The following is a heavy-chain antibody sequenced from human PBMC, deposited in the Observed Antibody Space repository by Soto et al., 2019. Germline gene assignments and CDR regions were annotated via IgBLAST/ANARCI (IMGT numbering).Heavy chain of an antibody. CDR1: GFTFRNYP. Sequence: EVQLLESGGGLVQPGGSLRLSCAASGFTFRNYPMTWVRQAPGKGLDWVSTISGSGVDTYYPDSVKGRVTISRDNSKNTLYLQINSLRAEDTAVYYCAKGGLLPRANRWFWGQGTLVTVSS. CDR2: ISGSGVDT. J-gene: IGHJ4*02. CDR3: AKGGLLPRANRWF. V-gene: IGHV3-23*01. D-gene: IGHD2-2*01.